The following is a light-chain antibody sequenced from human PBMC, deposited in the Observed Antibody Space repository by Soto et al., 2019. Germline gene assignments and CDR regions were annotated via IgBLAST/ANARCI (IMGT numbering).Light chain of an antibody. CDR1: SSDVGHYNY. Sequence: QSVLTQPASVSGSPGQSITISCTGTSSDVGHYNYVSWFQQHPGKAPKLVISDVTNRPSGVSNRFSGSKSGNTASLTISGLQAEDEAHYYCSSYTTSSTHVFGTGTKVTVL. CDR3: SSYTTSSTHV. J-gene: IGLJ1*01. CDR2: DVT. V-gene: IGLV2-14*03.